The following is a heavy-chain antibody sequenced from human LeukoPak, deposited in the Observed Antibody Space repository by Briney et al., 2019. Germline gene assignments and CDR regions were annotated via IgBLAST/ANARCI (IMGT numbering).Heavy chain of an antibody. Sequence: GESLKISCKGSGYSFTSYWIGWVRQMPGKGLEWMGIIYPGDSDTRYSPSFQGQVTISADKSISTAYLQWSSLKALDTAMYYCARPPSTGIPDDAFDIWGQGTMVTVSS. V-gene: IGHV5-51*01. CDR1: GYSFTSYW. CDR2: IYPGDSDT. CDR3: ARPPSTGIPDDAFDI. D-gene: IGHD3-10*01. J-gene: IGHJ3*02.